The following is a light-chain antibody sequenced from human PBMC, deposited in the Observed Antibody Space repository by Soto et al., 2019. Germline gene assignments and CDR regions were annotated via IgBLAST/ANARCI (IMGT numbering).Light chain of an antibody. CDR1: QGISSY. CDR2: AAS. V-gene: IGKV1-8*01. CDR3: QHYNSYSEA. J-gene: IGKJ1*01. Sequence: AIRMTQSPPSLSASTGDRVTITCRASQGISSYLAWYQQKPGKAPKLLIYAASTLQSGVPSRFSGSGSGTEFTLTISSLQPDDCATYYCQHYNSYSEAFGQGTKVDIK.